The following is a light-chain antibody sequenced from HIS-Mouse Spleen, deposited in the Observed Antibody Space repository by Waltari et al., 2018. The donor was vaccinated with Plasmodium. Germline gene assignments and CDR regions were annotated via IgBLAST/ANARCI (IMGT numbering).Light chain of an antibody. CDR2: DVS. CDR3: CSYAGSYTVV. J-gene: IGLJ2*01. CDR1: SSDVGGYNY. Sequence: QSALTQPRSVSGSPGQSVTISCTGTSSDVGGYNYVSWYQQHPGKAPKLMIYDVSKRPSGVPDLFSCSKSGNTASRTISGLQAEDEADYYCCSYAGSYTVVFGGGTKLTVL. V-gene: IGLV2-11*01.